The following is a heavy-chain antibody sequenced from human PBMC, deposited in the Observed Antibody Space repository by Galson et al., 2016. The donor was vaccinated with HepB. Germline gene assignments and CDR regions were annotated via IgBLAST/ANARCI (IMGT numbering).Heavy chain of an antibody. CDR1: GFTFSRYA. V-gene: IGHV3-23*01. CDR3: AKDMGTYRPYYFDC. CDR2: TSGSGGST. J-gene: IGHJ4*02. D-gene: IGHD3-16*02. Sequence: SLRLSCAASGFTFSRYAMTWVRQAPGKGLEWVSDTSGSGGSTNYADSVKGRFTISRDNSKNTLYLQMNSLRAEDTAVYYCAKDMGTYRPYYFDCWGQGTLVTVSS.